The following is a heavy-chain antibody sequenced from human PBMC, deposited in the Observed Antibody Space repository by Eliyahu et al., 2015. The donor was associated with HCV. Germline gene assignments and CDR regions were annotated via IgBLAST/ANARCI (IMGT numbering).Heavy chain of an antibody. Sequence: EVQLVESGGGLVQPGGSLRLSCAASGFTVSSNYMSWVRQAPGKGLEWVSVIYSGGSTFYADSVKGRFTISRDNSKNTLYLQMNSLRAEDTAVYYCARTTYGSMYYYDSSGYYYDYWGQGTLVTVSS. CDR3: ARTTYGSMYYYDSSGYYYDY. CDR2: IYSGGST. J-gene: IGHJ4*02. V-gene: IGHV3-66*02. CDR1: GFTVSSNY. D-gene: IGHD3-22*01.